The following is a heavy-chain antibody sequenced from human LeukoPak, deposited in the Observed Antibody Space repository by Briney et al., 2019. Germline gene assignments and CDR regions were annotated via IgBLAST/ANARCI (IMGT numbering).Heavy chain of an antibody. CDR3: ARFTFNYYDSSGLYFDY. D-gene: IGHD3-22*01. CDR1: GFTFSSYS. J-gene: IGHJ4*02. Sequence: GGSLRLSCAASGFTFSSYSMNWVRQAPGKGLEWVSSISSSSSYIYYADSVKGRFTISRDNAKNSLYLQMNSLRAEDTAVYYCARFTFNYYDSSGLYFDYWGQGTLVTVSS. CDR2: ISSSSSYI. V-gene: IGHV3-21*01.